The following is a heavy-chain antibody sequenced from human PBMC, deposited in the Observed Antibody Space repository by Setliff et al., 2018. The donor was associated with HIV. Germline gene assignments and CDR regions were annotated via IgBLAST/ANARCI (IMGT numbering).Heavy chain of an antibody. V-gene: IGHV1-8*03. CDR1: GYTFTKYD. Sequence: ASVKVSCKASGYTFTKYDINWVRQATGRGLEWMGWMNPNSGNAEYAQRFQGRVTLTRNTSISTAYMELSSLTSEDTAVYFCARTRSGGSSVYYYYYMDVWGQGTAVTVSS. CDR3: ARTRSGGSSVYYYYYMDV. CDR2: MNPNSGNA. D-gene: IGHD2-15*01. J-gene: IGHJ6*03.